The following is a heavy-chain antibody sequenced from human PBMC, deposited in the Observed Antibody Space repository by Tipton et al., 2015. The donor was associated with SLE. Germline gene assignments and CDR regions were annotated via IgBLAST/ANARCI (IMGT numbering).Heavy chain of an antibody. J-gene: IGHJ4*02. D-gene: IGHD6-19*01. V-gene: IGHV4-61*08. CDR1: GGSISSGGYY. Sequence: TLSLTCTVSGGSISSGGYYWSWIRQHPGKGLEWIGYIYYSGSTNYNPSLKSRVTISVDTSKNQFSLKLSSVTAADTAVYYCARGLSSGWSDWGQGTLVTVSS. CDR2: IYYSGST. CDR3: ARGLSSGWSD.